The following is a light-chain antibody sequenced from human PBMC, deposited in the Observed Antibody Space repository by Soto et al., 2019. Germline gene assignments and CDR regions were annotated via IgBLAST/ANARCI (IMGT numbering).Light chain of an antibody. CDR2: EVS. CDR1: SIDVGGYNY. Sequence: QSALTQPASVSGSPGQSITISCTGTSIDVGGYNYVSWYQQHPGKAPKLMIYEVSNRPSGVSNRFSGSKSGNTASLTISGLQAEDEADYYCSSYTSSSTPHVFGTGTKVTVL. J-gene: IGLJ1*01. CDR3: SSYTSSSTPHV. V-gene: IGLV2-14*01.